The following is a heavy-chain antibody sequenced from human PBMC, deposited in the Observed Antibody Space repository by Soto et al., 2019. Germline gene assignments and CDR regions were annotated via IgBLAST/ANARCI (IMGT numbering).Heavy chain of an antibody. D-gene: IGHD6-19*01. CDR2: IYYSGST. Sequence: SETLSLTCTVSGGSISSSSYYWGWIRQPPGKGLEWIGSIYYSGSTYYNPSLKSRVTISVDTSKNQFSLKLSSVTAADTAVYYCARNDSSGWYEYFDYWGQGTLVTVSS. CDR3: ARNDSSGWYEYFDY. CDR1: GGSISSSSYY. V-gene: IGHV4-39*01. J-gene: IGHJ4*02.